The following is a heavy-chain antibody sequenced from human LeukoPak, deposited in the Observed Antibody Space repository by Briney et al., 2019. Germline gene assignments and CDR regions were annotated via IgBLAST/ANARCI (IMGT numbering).Heavy chain of an antibody. D-gene: IGHD5-12*01. CDR1: GFTFPTYW. V-gene: IGHV3-7*01. J-gene: IGHJ4*02. CDR2: IKQDGSEK. Sequence: GGSLRLSCATSGFTFPTYWMNWVREAPGKGLEWVANIKQDGSEKYYVDSVKGRFTISRDNARNSLYLQMNSLRADDTAVYYCARGGGYAWDYWGQGTLVTVSS. CDR3: ARGGGYAWDY.